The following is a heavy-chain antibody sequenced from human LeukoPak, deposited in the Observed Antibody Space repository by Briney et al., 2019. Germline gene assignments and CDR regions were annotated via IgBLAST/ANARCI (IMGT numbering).Heavy chain of an antibody. J-gene: IGHJ4*02. CDR3: ARDYVAYYGSGFDC. V-gene: IGHV1-18*04. CDR2: ISGYNGNT. CDR1: GYTFTGYY. Sequence: ASVKVSCKASGYTFTGYYMHWVRQATGQGLEWMGWISGYNGNTNYAQKLQGRVTMTTDTSTNTAYMELRSLRSDDTAVYYCARDYVAYYGSGFDCWGQGTLVTVSS. D-gene: IGHD3-10*01.